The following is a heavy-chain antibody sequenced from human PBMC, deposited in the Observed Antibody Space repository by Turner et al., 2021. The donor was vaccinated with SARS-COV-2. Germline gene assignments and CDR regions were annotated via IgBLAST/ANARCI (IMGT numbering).Heavy chain of an antibody. CDR1: GFPFNSDA. CDR2: ISGSGGST. CDR3: AKGYSPDY. J-gene: IGHJ4*02. Sequence: EVQLLESGGGLVQPGVSMRLYCAASGFPFNSDAMSWVRQAPGKGLEWVSAISGSGGSTYYADSVKGRFTISRDNSKNTLYLQMNSLRAEDTAVYYCAKGYSPDYWGQGTLVTVSS. D-gene: IGHD4-4*01. V-gene: IGHV3-23*01.